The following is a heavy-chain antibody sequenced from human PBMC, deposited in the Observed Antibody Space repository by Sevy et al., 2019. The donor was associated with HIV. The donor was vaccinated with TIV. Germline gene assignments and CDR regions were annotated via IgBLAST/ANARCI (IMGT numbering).Heavy chain of an antibody. CDR3: AKELLVGLKYYFDY. Sequence: GGSLRLSCAASGFTFSNYAMSWVRQAPGKGLEWVSAIGASGGTTYYADSVKGRFTISRDNSKNTLYLLMNSLRAEDTAVYHCAKELLVGLKYYFDYWGQGTLVTVSS. J-gene: IGHJ4*02. CDR1: GFTFSNYA. V-gene: IGHV3-23*01. D-gene: IGHD1-26*01. CDR2: IGASGGTT.